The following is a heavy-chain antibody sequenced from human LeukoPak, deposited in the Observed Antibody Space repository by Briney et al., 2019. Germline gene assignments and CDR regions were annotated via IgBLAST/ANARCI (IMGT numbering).Heavy chain of an antibody. CDR3: ARDPSVIGVDY. Sequence: GASVKVSCKASGYTFTGYYMHWVRQAPGQGLEWMGIINPSGGSTSYAQKFQGRVTMTRDTSTSTVYMELSSLRSEDTAVYYCARDPSVIGVDYWGQGTLVTVSS. CDR1: GYTFTGYY. D-gene: IGHD2-8*01. CDR2: INPSGGST. V-gene: IGHV1-46*01. J-gene: IGHJ4*02.